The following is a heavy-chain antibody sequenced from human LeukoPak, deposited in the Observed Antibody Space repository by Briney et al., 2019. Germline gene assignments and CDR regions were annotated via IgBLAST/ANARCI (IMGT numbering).Heavy chain of an antibody. CDR3: AKEAGYYDLDY. D-gene: IGHD3-22*01. CDR2: ISYDGSNK. V-gene: IGHV3-30*18. CDR1: GFTFSSYG. J-gene: IGHJ4*02. Sequence: PGGSLRLSCAASGFTFSSYGMHWVRQAPGKGLEWVAVISYDGSNKYYADSVKGRFTISRDNSKNTPYLQMNSLRAEDTAVYYCAKEAGYYDLDYWGQGTLVTVSS.